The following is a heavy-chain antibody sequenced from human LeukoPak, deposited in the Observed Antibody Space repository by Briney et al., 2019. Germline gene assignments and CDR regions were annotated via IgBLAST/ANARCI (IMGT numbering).Heavy chain of an antibody. Sequence: SETLSLTCTVSGGSISSYYWSWIRQPPGKGLEWIGYMYYSGSTNYNPSLKSRVTISVDTSKNQFSLKLSSVTAADTAVYYCARVGGSSGWYFFGAFDIWGQGTMVTVSS. CDR2: MYYSGST. V-gene: IGHV4-59*01. CDR1: GGSISSYY. J-gene: IGHJ3*02. CDR3: ARVGGSSGWYFFGAFDI. D-gene: IGHD6-19*01.